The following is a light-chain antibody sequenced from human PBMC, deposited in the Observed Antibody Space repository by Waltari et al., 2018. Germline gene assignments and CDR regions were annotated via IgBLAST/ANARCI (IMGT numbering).Light chain of an antibody. CDR2: GAS. V-gene: IGKV3-15*01. Sequence: EIVMTQSPATLSVSPGERVSLSCRASQTVRTNLAWYQQKPGQSPRLLIYGASTRAPGVQAKFSGSGSGTEFTLVISSLQSEDLAVYYCQQYNIRPPLTFGGGTKLEIK. CDR3: QQYNIRPPLT. CDR1: QTVRTN. J-gene: IGKJ4*01.